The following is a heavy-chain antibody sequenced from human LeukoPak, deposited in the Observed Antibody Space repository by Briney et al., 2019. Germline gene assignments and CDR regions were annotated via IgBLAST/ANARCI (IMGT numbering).Heavy chain of an antibody. Sequence: GGSLRLSCAASGFTFSSYTMNWVRQAPGKGLEWVSYISTGGSISYADSVRGRFTISRDNAKNSLYLQMNSLRDEDTAVYYCARMIDYNYGYAFDFWGQGTLVTVSS. D-gene: IGHD5-18*01. CDR1: GFTFSSYT. V-gene: IGHV3-48*02. CDR3: ARMIDYNYGYAFDF. CDR2: ISTGGSI. J-gene: IGHJ4*02.